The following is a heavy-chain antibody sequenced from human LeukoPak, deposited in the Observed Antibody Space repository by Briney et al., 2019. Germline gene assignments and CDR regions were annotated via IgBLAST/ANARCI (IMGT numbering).Heavy chain of an antibody. CDR2: INTNNGNP. Sequence: ASVMVSCKASGYTFNKYALNWVRQAPGQGLERMGWINTNNGNPTNAQGFTGRFVFSLDTTVRTAYLQISSLQAEDTAIYYCARSNNDGDYLGVGFDFWGQGTLVTVSS. V-gene: IGHV7-4-1*02. J-gene: IGHJ5*01. D-gene: IGHD4-17*01. CDR1: GYTFNKYA. CDR3: ARSNNDGDYLGVGFDF.